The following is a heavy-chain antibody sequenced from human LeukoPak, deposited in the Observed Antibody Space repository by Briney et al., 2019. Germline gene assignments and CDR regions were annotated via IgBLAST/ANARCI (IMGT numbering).Heavy chain of an antibody. Sequence: ASVKVSCKASGYTFTDYFIHWVRQAPGQGLEWMGRINSNSGGTEFAQRFQGRVTMTRDTSINTAHMELSRLRSDDTAVYYCARDLPSTANWEFDYWGQGTLVTVSS. CDR3: ARDLPSTANWEFDY. CDR1: GYTFTDYF. CDR2: INSNSGGT. J-gene: IGHJ4*02. V-gene: IGHV1-2*06. D-gene: IGHD7-27*01.